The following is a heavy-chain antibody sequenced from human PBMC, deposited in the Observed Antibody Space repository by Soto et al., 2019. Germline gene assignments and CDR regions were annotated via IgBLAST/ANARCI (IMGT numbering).Heavy chain of an antibody. V-gene: IGHV3-23*01. Sequence: GGSLRLSCAASGFSFSIFAMTWVRQAPGKGLEWVSPIGGSGGSTYYADSVKGRFTISRDNSKNTLYLEMNSLRAEDTAVYYCAKGAAAAGKTHLIDYWGQGTLVTVSS. J-gene: IGHJ4*02. D-gene: IGHD6-13*01. CDR2: IGGSGGST. CDR1: GFSFSIFA. CDR3: AKGAAAAGKTHLIDY.